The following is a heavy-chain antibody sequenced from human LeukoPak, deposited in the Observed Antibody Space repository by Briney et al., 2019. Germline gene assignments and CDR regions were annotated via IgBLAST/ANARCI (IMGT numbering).Heavy chain of an antibody. CDR3: ARDPCTGGSCHDAFDM. V-gene: IGHV1-18*01. D-gene: IGHD2-15*01. J-gene: IGHJ3*02. Sequence: ASVKVSCKASGYTFIRYGISWVRQAPGQGLGWMGWISSYNVNTNYAQRLQGRVTMTTDTSTSTAYMELRSLRSDDTAVYYCARDPCTGGSCHDAFDMWGQGTMVTVSS. CDR2: ISSYNVNT. CDR1: GYTFIRYG.